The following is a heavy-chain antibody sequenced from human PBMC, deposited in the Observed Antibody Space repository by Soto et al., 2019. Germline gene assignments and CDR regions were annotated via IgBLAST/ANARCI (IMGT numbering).Heavy chain of an antibody. D-gene: IGHD6-19*01. V-gene: IGHV3-48*01. CDR1: GFTFSSYS. CDR2: ISSSSSTI. Sequence: PGGSLRLSCAASGFTFSSYSMNWVRQAPGKGLEWVSYISSSSSTIYYADSVKGRFTISRDNAKNSLYLQMNSLRAEDTAVYYCARDPLAGPFDYWGQGTLVTVSS. J-gene: IGHJ4*02. CDR3: ARDPLAGPFDY.